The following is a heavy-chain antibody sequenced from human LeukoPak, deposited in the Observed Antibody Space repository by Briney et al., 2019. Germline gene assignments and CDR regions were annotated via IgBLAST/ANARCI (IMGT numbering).Heavy chain of an antibody. D-gene: IGHD3-22*01. J-gene: IGHJ4*02. Sequence: ASVKVSCKASGYTFTSYAMHWVRQAPGQRLEWMGWINAGNGNTKYSQKLQGRVTITRDTSASTAYMELSSLRSEDTAVYYCARDQGYYYDSSGLLDYWGQGTLVTVSS. CDR2: INAGNGNT. CDR3: ARDQGYYYDSSGLLDY. CDR1: GYTFTSYA. V-gene: IGHV1-3*01.